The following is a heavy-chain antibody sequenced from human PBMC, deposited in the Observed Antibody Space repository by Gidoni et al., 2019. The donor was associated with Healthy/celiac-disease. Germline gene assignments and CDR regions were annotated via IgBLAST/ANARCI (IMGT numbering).Heavy chain of an antibody. V-gene: IGHV3-30*18. CDR1: GFTFSSYG. CDR2: ISYDGSNK. CDR3: AKDRIAAAGFFDY. D-gene: IGHD6-13*01. J-gene: IGHJ4*02. Sequence: QVKLVESGGGVVQPGRSLRLSCAASGFTFSSYGMHWVRQAPGKGLEWVAVISYDGSNKYYADSVKGRFTISRDNSKNTLYLQMNSLRAEDTAVYYCAKDRIAAAGFFDYWGQGTLVTVSS.